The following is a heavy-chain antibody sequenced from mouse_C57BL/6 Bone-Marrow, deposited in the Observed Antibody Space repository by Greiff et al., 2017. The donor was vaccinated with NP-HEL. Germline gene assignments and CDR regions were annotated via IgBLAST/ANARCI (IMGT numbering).Heavy chain of an antibody. Sequence: VQLQQSGAELVRPGASVTLSCKASGYTFTDYEMHWVKQTPVHGLEWIGAIDPETGGTAYNQKFKGKVILAADKASSTAYMELRSLTAEDSAVYYCTKKEDGYYFDYWGQGTTLTVSS. V-gene: IGHV1-15*01. CDR2: IDPETGGT. CDR3: TKKEDGYYFDY. D-gene: IGHD2-3*01. CDR1: GYTFTDYE. J-gene: IGHJ2*01.